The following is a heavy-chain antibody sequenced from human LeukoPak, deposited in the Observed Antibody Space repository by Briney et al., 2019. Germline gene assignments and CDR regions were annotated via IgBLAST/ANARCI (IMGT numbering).Heavy chain of an antibody. D-gene: IGHD1-1*01. Sequence: GGSLRLSCAASGFTFSSFDMHWVRQPTGQGLEWVSTIGTASDTYYPGSVEGRFTLSRDNAKNSLYLQMNSLTAGDTAVYYCARGPPRGKYYYVDVWGKGTTVTVSS. CDR3: ARGPPRGKYYYVDV. CDR2: IGTASDT. V-gene: IGHV3-13*01. CDR1: GFTFSSFD. J-gene: IGHJ6*03.